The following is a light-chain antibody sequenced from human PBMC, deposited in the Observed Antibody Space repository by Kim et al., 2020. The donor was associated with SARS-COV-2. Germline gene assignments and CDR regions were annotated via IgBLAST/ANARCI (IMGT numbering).Light chain of an antibody. CDR1: QDIIRS. CDR2: TAS. CDR3: QQAKSFPLT. Sequence: ASVGDRVTITGRASQDIIRSLGWNSQKPGKVPKLLIYTASSLKSGVPSRFGGSGSGTDFTLTITSLQPEDFAPYYCQQAKSFPLTFGGGA. V-gene: IGKV1-12*01. J-gene: IGKJ4*01.